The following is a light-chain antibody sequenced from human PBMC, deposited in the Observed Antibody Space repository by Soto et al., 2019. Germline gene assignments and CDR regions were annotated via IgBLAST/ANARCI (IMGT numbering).Light chain of an antibody. CDR3: QQYNHWPRMLS. CDR2: ATS. V-gene: IGKV3-15*01. CDR1: GRVSGN. Sequence: EIVLRQSPGTLSLSPGERATLSCRASGRVSGNYLAWYQQRPRQAPRLLIYATSSRASDGPARFSGSGSGTEFTLTIASLQSEDFAIYYCQQYNHWPRMLSFGGGTKVDI. J-gene: IGKJ4*02.